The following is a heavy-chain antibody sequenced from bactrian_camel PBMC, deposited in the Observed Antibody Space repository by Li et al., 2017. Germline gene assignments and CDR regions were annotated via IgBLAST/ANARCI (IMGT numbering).Heavy chain of an antibody. CDR3: AAARTYGSTCSLVYYAY. CDR1: YTYSRYC. Sequence: DVQLVESGGGSVQAGESLRLSCTYTYSRYCMGWFRQAPGKEREGVAVPDSRGVSKYLDSVKGRFTISRDNAKNTLYLHANSLKPEDTAMYQCAAARTYGSTCSLVYYAYWGQGTQVTVS. CDR2: PDSRGVSK. D-gene: IGHD6*01. J-gene: IGHJ4*01. V-gene: IGHV3S40*01.